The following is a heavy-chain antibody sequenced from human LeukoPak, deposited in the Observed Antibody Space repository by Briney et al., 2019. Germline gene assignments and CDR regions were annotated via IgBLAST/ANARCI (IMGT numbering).Heavy chain of an antibody. D-gene: IGHD1-26*01. J-gene: IGHJ5*01. CDR3: ARPWEITMSERSYNWFDS. V-gene: IGHV1-2*02. CDR1: GYTLTAYY. Sequence: ASVKVSCKASGYTLTAYYIHWVRQAPGQGLEWMGRINPNSGGTNYAQKFQGRVTMTRDTSISTAYMELSRLRSDGTAVYFCARPWEITMSERSYNWFDSWGQGTLVTVSS. CDR2: INPNSGGT.